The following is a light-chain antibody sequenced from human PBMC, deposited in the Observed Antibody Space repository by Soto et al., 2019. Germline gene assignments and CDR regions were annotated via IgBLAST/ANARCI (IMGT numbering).Light chain of an antibody. V-gene: IGLV2-14*01. Sequence: QSALTQPASVSGSPGQSITISCTGTSSDIGYYNYVSWYQQHPGKAPKLIIYEVSNRPSGISHRFSGSKSDTTASLTISGLQAEDXADYXCSSYSSTNTPYVFGSGTKLTVL. CDR2: EVS. J-gene: IGLJ1*01. CDR3: SSYSSTNTPYV. CDR1: SSDIGYYNY.